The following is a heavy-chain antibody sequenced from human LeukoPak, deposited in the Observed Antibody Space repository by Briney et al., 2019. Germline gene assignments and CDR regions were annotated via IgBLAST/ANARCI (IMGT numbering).Heavy chain of an antibody. CDR3: ARGTYYDILTGYYKAYYFDY. Sequence: SETLSLTCAVSGGSISSDGYSWSWIRQPPGKGLEWIGYIYHSGSTYYNPSLKSRVTISVDRSKNQFSLKLSSVTAADTAVYYCARGTYYDILTGYYKAYYFDYWGRGTLVTVSS. J-gene: IGHJ4*02. CDR1: GGSISSDGYS. CDR2: IYHSGST. V-gene: IGHV4-30-2*01. D-gene: IGHD3-9*01.